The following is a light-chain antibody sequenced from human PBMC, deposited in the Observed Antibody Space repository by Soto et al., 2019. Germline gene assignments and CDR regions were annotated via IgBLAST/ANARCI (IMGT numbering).Light chain of an antibody. CDR2: EVS. V-gene: IGLV2-8*01. J-gene: IGLJ1*01. Sequence: QSVLTQPPSASGSPGQSVTISCTGTSSDIGRYNYVSWYQQHPGKAPKLMIYEVSKRPSGVPDRFSGSKSGNTASLTVSGLQAEDEADYYCSSTAGSNSYVFGTGTKLTVL. CDR1: SSDIGRYNY. CDR3: SSTAGSNSYV.